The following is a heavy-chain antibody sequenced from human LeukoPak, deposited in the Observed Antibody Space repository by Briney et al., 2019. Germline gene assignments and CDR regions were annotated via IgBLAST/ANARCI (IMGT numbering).Heavy chain of an antibody. CDR2: IWYDGSNK. Sequence: EGSLRLSCAASGFTFSSYGMHWVRQAPGKGLEWVAVIWYDGSNKYYADSVKGRFTISRDNSKNTLYLQMNSLRAEDTAVYYCARDQPVRGVPDYWGQGTLVTVSS. D-gene: IGHD3-10*01. CDR3: ARDQPVRGVPDY. CDR1: GFTFSSYG. J-gene: IGHJ4*02. V-gene: IGHV3-33*01.